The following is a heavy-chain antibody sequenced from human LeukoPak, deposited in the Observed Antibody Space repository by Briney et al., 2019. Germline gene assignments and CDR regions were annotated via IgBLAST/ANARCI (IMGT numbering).Heavy chain of an antibody. CDR1: GFTFNDYA. V-gene: IGHV3-30*18. CDR2: ISYDGSNK. CDR3: AKDYFGSGATPEA. J-gene: IGHJ5*02. Sequence: PGRSLRLSCAASGFTFNDYAMHWVRQAPGKGLEWVADISYDGSNKYYADSVKGRFTISRGNSKNTVYLQMNSPRPEDTAVYYCAKDYFGSGATPEAWGQGTLVTVSS. D-gene: IGHD3-10*01.